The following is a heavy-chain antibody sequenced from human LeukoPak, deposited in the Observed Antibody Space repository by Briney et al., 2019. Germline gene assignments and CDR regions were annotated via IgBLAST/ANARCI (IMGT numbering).Heavy chain of an antibody. CDR1: GFTFSSYW. Sequence: PGGSLRLSCAASGFTFSSYWMSWVRQAPGKGLEWVANIHQDGSEKYYVDSVKGRFTISRDNAKNSLYLQVNSLRAEDTAVYYCARASVTMVRGVIHDYWGQGTLVTVSS. J-gene: IGHJ4*02. CDR3: ARASVTMVRGVIHDY. V-gene: IGHV3-7*04. CDR2: IHQDGSEK. D-gene: IGHD3-10*01.